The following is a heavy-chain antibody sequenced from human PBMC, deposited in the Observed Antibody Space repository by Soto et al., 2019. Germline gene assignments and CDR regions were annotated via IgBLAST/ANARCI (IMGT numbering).Heavy chain of an antibody. CDR1: GCSMSGFD. CDR3: ARGPFCGNDCYFDV. V-gene: IGHV4-4*07. D-gene: IGHD2-21*02. Sequence: SETLSLTCTVGGCSMSGFDGSWVRQPAGKGLEWIGRIYSSGATKYNPSLRNRVTMSVDTSTDQYSLNLASMTAADTAVYFCARGPFCGNDCYFDVWGQGTQVTV. CDR2: IYSSGAT. J-gene: IGHJ4*02.